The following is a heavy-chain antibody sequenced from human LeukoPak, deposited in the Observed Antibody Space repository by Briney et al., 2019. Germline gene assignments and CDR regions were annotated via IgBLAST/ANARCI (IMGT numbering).Heavy chain of an antibody. V-gene: IGHV4-4*07. CDR2: IYISGST. CDR3: AREEILEWYPTGYMDV. CDR1: GGSISSYY. Sequence: SETLSLTCSVSGGSISSYYWSWIRQPAGKGLEWIGRIYISGSTNYNPSLKSRVTMSVDTSKNQFSLKLSSVTAADTAVYYCAREEILEWYPTGYMDVWGKGTTVTVSS. J-gene: IGHJ6*03. D-gene: IGHD2-15*01.